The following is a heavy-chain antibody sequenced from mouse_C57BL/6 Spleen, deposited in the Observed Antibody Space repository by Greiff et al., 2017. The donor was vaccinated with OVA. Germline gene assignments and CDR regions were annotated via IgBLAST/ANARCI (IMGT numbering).Heavy chain of an antibody. J-gene: IGHJ2*01. V-gene: IGHV1-50*01. CDR3: AKKRGLGREDDY. CDR1: GYTFTSYW. D-gene: IGHD4-1*01. CDR2: IDPSDSYT. Sequence: QVQLQQPGAELVKPGASVKLSCKASGYTFTSYWMQWVKQRPGQGLEWIGEIDPSDSYTNYNQKFKGKATLTVDTSSSTAYMQLSSLTSEDSAVYYCAKKRGLGREDDYWGQGTTLTVSS.